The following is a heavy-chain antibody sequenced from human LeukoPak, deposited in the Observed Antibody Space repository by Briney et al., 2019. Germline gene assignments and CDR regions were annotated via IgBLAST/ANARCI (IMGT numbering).Heavy chain of an antibody. CDR2: ISSSSSYI. CDR3: ARGGEPVGFDY. Sequence: GGSLRLSCAAPGFTFASYAMTWVRQAPGKGLEWVSSISSSSSYIYYADSVKGRFTISRDNAKNSLSLQMNSLRAEDTAVYYCARGGEPVGFDYWGQGTLVTVSS. CDR1: GFTFASYA. V-gene: IGHV3-21*01. D-gene: IGHD1-26*01. J-gene: IGHJ4*02.